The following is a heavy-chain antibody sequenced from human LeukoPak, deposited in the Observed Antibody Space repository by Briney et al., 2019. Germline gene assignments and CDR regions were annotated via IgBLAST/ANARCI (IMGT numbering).Heavy chain of an antibody. Sequence: GASVNVSCKASVGTVSSYAISWVRQAPGQGLEWMGGIIPIFGTANYAQKFQGRVTITADESTSTAYMELSSLRSEDTAVYYCASYEGVQGVISYYYYYMDVWGKGTTVTVSS. J-gene: IGHJ6*03. CDR1: VGTVSSYA. D-gene: IGHD3-10*01. V-gene: IGHV1-69*13. CDR2: IIPIFGTA. CDR3: ASYEGVQGVISYYYYYMDV.